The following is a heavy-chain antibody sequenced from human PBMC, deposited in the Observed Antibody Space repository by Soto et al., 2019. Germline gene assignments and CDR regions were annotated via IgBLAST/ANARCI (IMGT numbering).Heavy chain of an antibody. CDR2: IWYDGSNK. CDR3: ARLKKLAQDAFDI. J-gene: IGHJ3*02. Sequence: GGSLRLSCAASGFTFSNYGMHWVRQAPGKGLEWVAFIWYDGSNKYYADSVKGRFTISRDNSKNTLSLQMNSLRAEDTAVYFCARLKKLAQDAFDIWGQGTMVTVSS. CDR1: GFTFSNYG. V-gene: IGHV3-33*01.